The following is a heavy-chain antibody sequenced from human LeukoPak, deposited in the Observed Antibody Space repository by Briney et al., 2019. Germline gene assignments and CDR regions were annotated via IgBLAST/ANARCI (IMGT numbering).Heavy chain of an antibody. CDR2: IYPSGGT. Sequence: SQTLSLTCTVSDGSINSGSYYWSWIRQPAGKGLEWIGRIYPSGGTNYNPSLKSRVTISVDTSKNQFSLKLTSVTAADTAMYYCASVGWNHDFDYWGQGTLVTVSS. V-gene: IGHV4-61*02. CDR3: ASVGWNHDFDY. J-gene: IGHJ4*02. CDR1: DGSINSGSYY. D-gene: IGHD1-1*01.